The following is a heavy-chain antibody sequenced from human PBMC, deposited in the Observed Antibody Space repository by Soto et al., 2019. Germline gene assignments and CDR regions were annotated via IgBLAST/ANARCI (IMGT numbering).Heavy chain of an antibody. J-gene: IGHJ3*01. CDR3: ARVCGGDCGNAFDV. V-gene: IGHV3-33*05. CDR2: ISFDSRDK. D-gene: IGHD2-21*02. Sequence: QVQLVESGGGVVQPGRSLRLSCAASGFTFSAYGIHWVRQAPGKGLEWVATISFDSRDKLYVDSMNGRLTISRENSRNTVYLQMDGLRAEDTDVYHCARVCGGDCGNAFDVWGQGTVVAVSP. CDR1: GFTFSAYG.